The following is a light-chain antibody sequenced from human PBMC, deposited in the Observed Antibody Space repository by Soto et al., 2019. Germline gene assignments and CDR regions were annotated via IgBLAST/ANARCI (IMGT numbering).Light chain of an antibody. CDR1: RSNIGTYT. V-gene: IGLV1-44*01. J-gene: IGLJ2*01. Sequence: QSVLTQSPSASGTPGQRVTISCSGSRSNIGTYTVNWYQQLPGTAPTPLIYRNHQPPSGVPDRFSGSKSGTSASLAISGPQSEDEADYYCAAWDDSLRAVVFGGGTKLTVL. CDR3: AAWDDSLRAVV. CDR2: RNH.